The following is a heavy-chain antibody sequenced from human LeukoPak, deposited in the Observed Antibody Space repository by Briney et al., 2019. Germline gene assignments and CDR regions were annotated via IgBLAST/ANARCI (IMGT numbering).Heavy chain of an antibody. J-gene: IGHJ4*02. D-gene: IGHD6-13*01. CDR3: ARRPFVDSSSWSHFDY. CDR2: ISGSAGST. V-gene: IGHV3-23*01. Sequence: GGSLRLSCAASGFTFSSYAMSWVRQAPGKGLEWVSAISGSAGSTDYADSVKGRFTISRDNAKNSLYLQMNSLRAEDTAVYYCARRPFVDSSSWSHFDYWGQGTLVTVSS. CDR1: GFTFSSYA.